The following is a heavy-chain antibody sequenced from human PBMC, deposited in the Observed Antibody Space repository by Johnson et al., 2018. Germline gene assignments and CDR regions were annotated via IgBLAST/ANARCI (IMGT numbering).Heavy chain of an antibody. J-gene: IGHJ6*03. V-gene: IGHV3-7*01. D-gene: IGHD2-15*01. CDR3: ARVRPVAATRGEYYMDV. CDR2: IKQDGSEK. Sequence: VQLVQSGGGLVQPGGSLRLSCAASGFTFSSYWMSWVRQAPGKGLEWVANIKQDGSEKYYVDSVKGRFTISRDNAKNSLYLQMNRLRAEDTAVYYCARVRPVAATRGEYYMDVWGKGTTVTVSS. CDR1: GFTFSSYW.